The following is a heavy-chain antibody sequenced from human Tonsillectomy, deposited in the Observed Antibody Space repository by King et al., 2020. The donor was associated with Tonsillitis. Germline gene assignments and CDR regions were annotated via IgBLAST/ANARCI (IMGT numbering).Heavy chain of an antibody. CDR3: AYRPVGATFFDY. V-gene: IGHV2-5*01. Sequence: LTLQESGPTLVKPTQTLTLTCTFSEFSLSTSGVGVGWIRQPPGKALEWRALIYWNDDKRYSPSLKSRLTITKDTSKNQVVLTMTNMDPVDTATYYCAYRPVGATFFDYWGQGTLVTVSS. CDR2: IYWNDDK. D-gene: IGHD1-26*01. J-gene: IGHJ4*02. CDR1: EFSLSTSGVG.